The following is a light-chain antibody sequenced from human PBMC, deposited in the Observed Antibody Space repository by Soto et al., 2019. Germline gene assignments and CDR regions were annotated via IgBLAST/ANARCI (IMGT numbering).Light chain of an antibody. J-gene: IGKJ3*01. CDR1: QSVGRN. V-gene: IGKV3-11*01. CDR2: DAS. CDR3: QQYYTAQLT. Sequence: EIVLTQSPATLSLSPGERATLSCRASQSVGRNLAWYQQKPGQAPGLLIYDASKRATGIPARFSASGSGTDFTLTISSLQAEDVAVYYCQQYYTAQLTFGPGTKVDIK.